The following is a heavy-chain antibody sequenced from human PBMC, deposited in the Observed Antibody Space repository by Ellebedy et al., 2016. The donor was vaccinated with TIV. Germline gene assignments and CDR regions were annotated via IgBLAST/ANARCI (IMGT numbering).Heavy chain of an antibody. CDR1: GFTVSSNS. J-gene: IGHJ4*02. Sequence: PAGSLRLSCAASGFTVSSNSMNWVRQAPGKGLEWVSVIYCGGGTSYADSVKGRFTIFRYTSKNTLFLQMNSLRAEDPVVYYCARKHLYGLDWGQGTLVTVSS. CDR2: IYCGGGT. V-gene: IGHV3-53*01. CDR3: ARKHLYGLD. D-gene: IGHD3-10*01.